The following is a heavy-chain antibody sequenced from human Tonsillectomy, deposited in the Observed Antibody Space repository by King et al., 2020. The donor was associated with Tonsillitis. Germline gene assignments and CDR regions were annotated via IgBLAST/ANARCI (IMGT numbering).Heavy chain of an antibody. D-gene: IGHD6-13*01. CDR2: ISTSSSTV. Sequence: VQLVESGGGLVQPGGSLRLSCSASGFTFSGYSMNWVRQAPGKGLEWVSYISTSSSTVYYADSVKGRFTISRDNAKKSRYLQMNSLRAEDTAVYYCARDWVSYSSSGNYHYGMDVWGQGTTVTVSS. J-gene: IGHJ6*02. CDR1: GFTFSGYS. CDR3: ARDWVSYSSSGNYHYGMDV. V-gene: IGHV3-48*01.